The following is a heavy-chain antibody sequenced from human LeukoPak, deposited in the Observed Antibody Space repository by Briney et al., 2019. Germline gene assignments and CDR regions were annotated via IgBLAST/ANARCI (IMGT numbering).Heavy chain of an antibody. J-gene: IGHJ4*02. CDR1: GYTFTSYG. CDR2: ISAYNGNT. V-gene: IGHV1-18*01. CDR3: ARAYYDFWSGPNYFDY. Sequence: ASVKVSCKASGYTFTSYGISWVRQAPGQGLEWMGWISAYNGNTNYAQKLQGRVTMTTDTSTSTAYMELRSLRSDDTAVYYCARAYYDFWSGPNYFDYWGQGTLVTVSS. D-gene: IGHD3-3*01.